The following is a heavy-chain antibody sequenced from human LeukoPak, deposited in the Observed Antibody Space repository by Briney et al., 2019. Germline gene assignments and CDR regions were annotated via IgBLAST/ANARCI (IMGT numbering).Heavy chain of an antibody. D-gene: IGHD3-3*01. Sequence: GGSLRLSCAASGFTFSSYAMSWVRRAPGKGLEWVSAISGSGGSTYYADSVKGRFTISRDNSKNTLYLQMNSLRAEDTAVYYCAKLHDFWSGYDGYWGQGTLVTVSS. CDR1: GFTFSSYA. CDR2: ISGSGGST. V-gene: IGHV3-23*01. CDR3: AKLHDFWSGYDGY. J-gene: IGHJ4*02.